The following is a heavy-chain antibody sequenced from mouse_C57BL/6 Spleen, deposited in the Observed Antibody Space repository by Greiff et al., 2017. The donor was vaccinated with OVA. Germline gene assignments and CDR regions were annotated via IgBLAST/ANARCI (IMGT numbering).Heavy chain of an antibody. Sequence: QVQLQQPGAELVRPGSSVKLSCKASGYTFTSYWMDWVKQRPGQGLEWIGNIYPSDSETHYNQKFKDKATLTVDKSSSTAYMQLRSLTSEDYAVYYCARSLGLDYWGQGTTLTVSS. J-gene: IGHJ2*01. CDR2: IYPSDSET. V-gene: IGHV1-61*01. CDR1: GYTFTSYW. D-gene: IGHD6-2*01. CDR3: ARSLGLDY.